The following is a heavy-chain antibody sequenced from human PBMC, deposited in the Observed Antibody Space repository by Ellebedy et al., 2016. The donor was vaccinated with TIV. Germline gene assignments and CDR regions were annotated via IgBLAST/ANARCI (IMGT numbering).Heavy chain of an antibody. Sequence: GESLKISCAASGFTISSYGMHWVRQAPGKGLEWVAVISYDGSNKYYADSVKGRFTISRDNSNNTLYLQMNSLRSEDTAVYYFARAPVGLVADYWGQGTLVTVSS. J-gene: IGHJ4*02. CDR2: ISYDGSNK. D-gene: IGHD6-6*01. CDR3: ARAPVGLVADY. V-gene: IGHV3-30*03. CDR1: GFTISSYG.